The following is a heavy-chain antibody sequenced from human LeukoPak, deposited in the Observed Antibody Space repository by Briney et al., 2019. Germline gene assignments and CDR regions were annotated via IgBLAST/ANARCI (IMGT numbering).Heavy chain of an antibody. Sequence: GGSLRLSCAASGLTFSSYWMHWVRQAPGKGLVWVSRIDTDGSNTAYADSVKGRFTISRDNAKNTLYLQMNSLRAEDTAVYYCTRGGTTLDYWGQGTLVTVSS. V-gene: IGHV3-74*01. CDR3: TRGGTTLDY. D-gene: IGHD1-7*01. J-gene: IGHJ4*02. CDR2: IDTDGSNT. CDR1: GLTFSSYW.